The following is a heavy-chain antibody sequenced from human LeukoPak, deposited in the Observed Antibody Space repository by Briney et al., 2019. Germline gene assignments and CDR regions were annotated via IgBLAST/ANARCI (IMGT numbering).Heavy chain of an antibody. V-gene: IGHV4-59*01. Sequence: SETLSLTCTVSGGSISSYYWSWIRQPPGKGLEWIGYIYYSGSTNYNPSLKSRVTISVDTSKNQFSQKLSSVTAADTAVYYCAREVVGVSYYGMDVWGQGTTVTVSS. CDR3: AREVVGVSYYGMDV. CDR2: IYYSGST. J-gene: IGHJ6*02. CDR1: GGSISSYY. D-gene: IGHD2-2*01.